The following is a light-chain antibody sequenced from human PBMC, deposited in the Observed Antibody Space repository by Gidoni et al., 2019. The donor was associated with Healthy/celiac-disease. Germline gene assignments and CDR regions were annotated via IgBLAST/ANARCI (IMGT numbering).Light chain of an antibody. J-gene: IGKJ1*01. CDR2: DAS. CDR3: QQRSNWPPWT. V-gene: IGKV3-11*01. CDR1: QSVISY. Sequence: IVLTQSPATLSLSPGERATLSCRASQSVISYLAWYQQKPGQAPRLLIYDASNRATGIPARFSGSGSGTDFTLTISSIEPEDFAVYYCQQRSNWPPWTFGQGTKVEIK.